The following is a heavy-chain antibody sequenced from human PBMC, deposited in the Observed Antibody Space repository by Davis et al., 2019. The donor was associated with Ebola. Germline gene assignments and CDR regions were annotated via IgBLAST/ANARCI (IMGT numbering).Heavy chain of an antibody. CDR1: GFTFSTYS. J-gene: IGHJ4*02. D-gene: IGHD3-3*01. CDR2: ITSSSLI. V-gene: IGHV3-48*02. Sequence: GESLKISCAASGFTFSTYSMSWVRQAPGKGLEWISYITSSSLIHLADSVRGRFTISRDNARNSLYLQLNSLRDEDTAVYYCAREARYAIGVNDYWGQGTLVTVSS. CDR3: AREARYAIGVNDY.